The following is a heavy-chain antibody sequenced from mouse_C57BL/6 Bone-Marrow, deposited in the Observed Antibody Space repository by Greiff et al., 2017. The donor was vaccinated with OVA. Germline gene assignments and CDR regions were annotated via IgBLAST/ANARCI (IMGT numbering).Heavy chain of an antibody. Sequence: QVQLKESGPGLVAPSQSLSITCTVSGFSLTSYGVHWVRQPPGKGLEWLVVIWSDGSTTYNSALKSRLSISKDNSKSQVFLKMNSLQTDDTAMYYCARHFDYYGSSYGPRAMDYWGQGTSVTVSS. CDR3: ARHFDYYGSSYGPRAMDY. CDR2: IWSDGST. V-gene: IGHV2-6-1*01. CDR1: GFSLTSYG. D-gene: IGHD1-1*01. J-gene: IGHJ4*01.